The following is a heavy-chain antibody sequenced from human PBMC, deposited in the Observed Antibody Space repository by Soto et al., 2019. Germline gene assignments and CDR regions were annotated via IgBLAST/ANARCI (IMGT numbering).Heavy chain of an antibody. D-gene: IGHD3-10*01. CDR3: ARDREDGSGTKYNWFDS. CDR1: GGTFGSFG. Sequence: QMQLVQSGAEVKKPGSSVRVSCKASGGTFGSFGISWVRQAPGQGLEWMGGTIPIFDTPHYAEKFRDRVTLSSDATSTAYLELTSLTSEDTATYYCARDREDGSGTKYNWFDSWGQGTLVTVSS. V-gene: IGHV1-69*01. J-gene: IGHJ5*01. CDR2: TIPIFDTP.